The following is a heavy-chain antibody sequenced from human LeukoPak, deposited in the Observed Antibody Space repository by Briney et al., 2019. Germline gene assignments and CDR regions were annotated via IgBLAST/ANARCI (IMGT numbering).Heavy chain of an antibody. J-gene: IGHJ4*02. CDR3: ARGYSSGWDSKFDY. V-gene: IGHV4-59*01. D-gene: IGHD6-19*01. CDR2: IYYSGST. Sequence: SETLSLTCTVSGGSISSYYWSWIRQPPGKGLEWFGYIYYSGSTNYNPSLKSPVTIAVDTSKTQLSLKLSSMTAADTAVYYCARGYSSGWDSKFDYWGQGTLVTVSS. CDR1: GGSISSYY.